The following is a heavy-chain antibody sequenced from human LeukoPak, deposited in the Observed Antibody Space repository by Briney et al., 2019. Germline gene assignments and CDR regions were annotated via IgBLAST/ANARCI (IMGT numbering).Heavy chain of an antibody. D-gene: IGHD6-6*01. V-gene: IGHV1-18*01. CDR3: ARGGPFPSSSSSREYYLDY. CDR1: GYDFINYG. Sequence: DSVKDSCKASGYDFINYGISWVRQAPGQGLEWMGWRSIYNGNTDYKLQGRVTMTTDTSTSTAYMELRSLRSDDTAVYYCARGGPFPSSSSSREYYLDYWGQGTLVTVSS. J-gene: IGHJ4*02. CDR2: RSIYNGNT.